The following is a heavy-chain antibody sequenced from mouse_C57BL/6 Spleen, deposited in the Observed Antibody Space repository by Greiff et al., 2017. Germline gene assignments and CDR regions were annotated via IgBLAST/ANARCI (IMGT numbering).Heavy chain of an antibody. CDR3: ARRDDYLDY. J-gene: IGHJ2*01. CDR2: IYPGDGDT. V-gene: IGHV1-82*01. D-gene: IGHD2-3*01. CDR1: GYAFSSSW. Sequence: QVQLKESGPELVKPGASVKISCKASGYAFSSSWMNWVKQRPGKGLEWIGRIYPGDGDTNYNGKFKGKATLTADKSSSTAYMQLSSLTSEDSAVYFCARRDDYLDYWGQGTTLTVSS.